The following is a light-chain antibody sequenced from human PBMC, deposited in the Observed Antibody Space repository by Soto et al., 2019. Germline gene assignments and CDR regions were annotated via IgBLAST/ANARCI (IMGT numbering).Light chain of an antibody. J-gene: IGLJ3*02. Sequence: QSALTQPASVSGSPGQSITISCTGTSSDVGGYNFVSWYQQHPGKAPRLMIFEVNNRPSGVSDRFSGSKSGNTASLTISGLQAEDEADYYCSSYTFSSTLVVFGGGTKRTVL. CDR3: SSYTFSSTLVV. V-gene: IGLV2-14*01. CDR2: EVN. CDR1: SSDVGGYNF.